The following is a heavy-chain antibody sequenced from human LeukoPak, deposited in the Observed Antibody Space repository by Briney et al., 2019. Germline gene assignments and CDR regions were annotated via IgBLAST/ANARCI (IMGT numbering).Heavy chain of an antibody. CDR1: GGSISSYY. D-gene: IGHD6-13*01. CDR3: ARDAGYSSSWYGNWFDP. V-gene: IGHV4-4*07. J-gene: IGHJ5*02. CDR2: IYTSGST. Sequence: SETLSLTCTVPGGSISSYYWSWIRQPAGKGLEWIGRIYTSGSTNYNPSLKSRVTMSVDTSKNQFSLKLSSVTAADTAVYYCARDAGYSSSWYGNWFDPWGQGTLVTVSS.